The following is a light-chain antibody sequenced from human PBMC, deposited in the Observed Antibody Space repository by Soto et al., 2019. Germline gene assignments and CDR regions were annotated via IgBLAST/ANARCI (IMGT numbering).Light chain of an antibody. Sequence: EIVLTQSPATLSLSPGERATLSCRASQSLSRYLAWYQQKPGQAPRLLIYDASNRATGIPARFSGSGSGTDFTLTISSLEPEDFAVYYCQQRTNWQSTFGRGTKVDIK. CDR2: DAS. CDR1: QSLSRY. CDR3: QQRTNWQST. J-gene: IGKJ4*02. V-gene: IGKV3D-11*02.